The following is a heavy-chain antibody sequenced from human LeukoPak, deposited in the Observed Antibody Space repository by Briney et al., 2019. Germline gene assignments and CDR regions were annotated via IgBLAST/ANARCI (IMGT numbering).Heavy chain of an antibody. D-gene: IGHD5-12*01. V-gene: IGHV4-39*07. Sequence: PSGTLSLTCSVSGGSIRSFGYSWGWIRQPPGKGLEWIASMYYTGTTYYNPSLKSRVTMSVNTSKNPFSLSRTSVAAADTAVFHCARSVSAYAGRGWFDPWGQGTLVTVSS. CDR1: GGSIRSFGYS. CDR3: ARSVSAYAGRGWFDP. CDR2: MYYTGTT. J-gene: IGHJ5*02.